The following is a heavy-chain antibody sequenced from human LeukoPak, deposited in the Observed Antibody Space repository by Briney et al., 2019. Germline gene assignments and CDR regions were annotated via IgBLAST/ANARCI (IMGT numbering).Heavy chain of an antibody. V-gene: IGHV1-8*01. CDR2: MNPNSGNT. Sequence: ASVKVSCKASGYTFTSYDINWVRQATGQGLEWMGWMNPNSGNTGYAQKFQGRVTMTRNTSISTAYMELSSLRSEDTAVYYCATSIPGSGWYQTSPFDYWGQGTLVTVSS. D-gene: IGHD6-19*01. CDR3: ATSIPGSGWYQTSPFDY. J-gene: IGHJ4*02. CDR1: GYTFTSYD.